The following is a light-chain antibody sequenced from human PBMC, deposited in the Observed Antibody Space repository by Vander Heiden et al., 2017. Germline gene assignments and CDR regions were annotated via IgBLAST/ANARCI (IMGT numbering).Light chain of an antibody. CDR2: GAS. CDR3: LQHNTSPRT. J-gene: IGKJ1*01. Sequence: DIKMPQSPSSLSASVGDRVTITCRASQAIRSDLGWYQHKPGTAPRRLIYGASRLQSGVPSRFSGSGSGTDFTLTISSLQPEDFATYFCLQHNTSPRTFGQGTKVEVK. CDR1: QAIRSD. V-gene: IGKV1-17*01.